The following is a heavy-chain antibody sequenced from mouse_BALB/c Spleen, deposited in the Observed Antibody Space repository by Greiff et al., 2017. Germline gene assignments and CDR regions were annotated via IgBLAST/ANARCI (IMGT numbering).Heavy chain of an antibody. J-gene: IGHJ3*01. D-gene: IGHD1-1*01. CDR1: GYAFTNYL. CDR2: INPGSGGT. CDR3: ARGGSSSGFAY. V-gene: IGHV1-54*01. Sequence: VQLVESGAELVRPGTSVKVSCKASGYAFTNYLIEWVKQRPGQGLEWIGVINPGSGGTNYNEKFKGKATLTADKSSSTAYMQLSSLTSDDSAVYFCARGGSSSGFAYWGQGTLVTVSA.